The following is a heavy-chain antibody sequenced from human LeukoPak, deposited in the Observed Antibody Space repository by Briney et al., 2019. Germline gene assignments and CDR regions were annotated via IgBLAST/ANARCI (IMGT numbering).Heavy chain of an antibody. J-gene: IGHJ4*02. CDR1: GFTFSSYA. CDR2: ISGSGGST. Sequence: GGSLRLSCAASGFTFSSYAMSWVRQAPGKGLEWVSAISGSGGSTYYADSVKGRFTIFRDNSKNTLYLEMSSLRVEDTAVYHCVKDSSNWYFFDYWGQGTLVTVSS. D-gene: IGHD6-13*01. CDR3: VKDSSNWYFFDY. V-gene: IGHV3-23*01.